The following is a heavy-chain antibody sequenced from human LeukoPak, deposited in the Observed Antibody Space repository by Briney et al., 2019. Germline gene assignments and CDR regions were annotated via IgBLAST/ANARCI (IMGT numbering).Heavy chain of an antibody. D-gene: IGHD6-19*01. Sequence: GGSLRLSCAASGFTFSSYAMSWVRQAPGKGLEWVSGISWNSGSIGYADSVKGRFTISRDNAKNSLYLQMNSLRAEDTALYYCAKDMKWSSGWYAFDYWGQGTLVTVSS. CDR2: ISWNSGSI. CDR3: AKDMKWSSGWYAFDY. V-gene: IGHV3-9*01. CDR1: GFTFSSYA. J-gene: IGHJ4*02.